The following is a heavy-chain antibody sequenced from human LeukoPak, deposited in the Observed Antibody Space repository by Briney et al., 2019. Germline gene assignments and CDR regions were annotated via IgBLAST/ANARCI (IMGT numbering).Heavy chain of an antibody. CDR1: GFTFSNAW. CDR3: TTVVMYSSGWENWFDP. J-gene: IGHJ5*02. Sequence: GGSLRLSCAASGFTFSNAWMSWVRQAPGKGLEWVGRIKSKTDGGTTDYAAPVKGRFTISRDDSKNTLYLQMNSLKTEDTAVYYCTTVVMYSSGWENWFDPWGQGTLVTVSS. V-gene: IGHV3-15*01. D-gene: IGHD6-19*01. CDR2: IKSKTDGGTT.